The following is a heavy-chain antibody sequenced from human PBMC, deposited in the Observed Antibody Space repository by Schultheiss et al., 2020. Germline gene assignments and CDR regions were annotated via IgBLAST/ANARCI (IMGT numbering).Heavy chain of an antibody. CDR1: GYTFTGYY. CDR3: ASCPVSAYDRRPYYFDY. V-gene: IGHV1-69*01. CDR2: IIPIFGTA. D-gene: IGHD3-22*01. J-gene: IGHJ4*02. Sequence: KISCKASGYTFTGYYMHWVRQAPGQGLEWMGGIIPIFGTANYAQKFQGRVTITADESTSTAYMELSRLRSDDTAVYYCASCPVSAYDRRPYYFDYWGQGTLVTVSS.